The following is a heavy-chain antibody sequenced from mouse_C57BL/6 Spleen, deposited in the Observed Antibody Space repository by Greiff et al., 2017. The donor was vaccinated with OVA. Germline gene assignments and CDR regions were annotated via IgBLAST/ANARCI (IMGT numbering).Heavy chain of an antibody. CDR1: GYTFTSYW. CDR3: ARQGLDGFAY. Sequence: VQLVESGAELVRPGSSVKLSCKASGYTFTSYWMDWVKQRPGQGLEWIGNIYPSDSETHYNQKFKDKATLTVDKSSSTAYMQLSSLTSEDSAVYYCARQGLDGFAYWGQGTLVTVSA. V-gene: IGHV1-61*01. CDR2: IYPSDSET. D-gene: IGHD3-3*01. J-gene: IGHJ3*01.